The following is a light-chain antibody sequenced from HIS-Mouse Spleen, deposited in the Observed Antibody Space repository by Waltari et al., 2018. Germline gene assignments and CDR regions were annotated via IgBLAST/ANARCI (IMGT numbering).Light chain of an antibody. CDR2: DVS. V-gene: IGLV2-14*03. CDR3: SSYTSSSTYV. Sequence: QSALTQPASVSGSPGQSITISCTGTSSDVGGYNYVSWYQQHPGKAPKRMIYDVSNRPTGVPNRFSGSKSGNTASLTISGLQAEDEADYYCSSYTSSSTYVFETGTKVTVL. CDR1: SSDVGGYNY. J-gene: IGLJ1*01.